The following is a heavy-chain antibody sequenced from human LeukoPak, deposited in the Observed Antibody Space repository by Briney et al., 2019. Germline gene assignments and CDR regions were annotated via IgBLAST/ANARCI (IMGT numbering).Heavy chain of an antibody. J-gene: IGHJ4*02. D-gene: IGHD6-19*01. CDR2: IKEDGSEK. CDR3: AKDNRRHYTSGPNPDSLH. CDR1: EFTFSTYW. Sequence: GESQRLSCAASEFTFSTYWMSWVRQAPGKGLEWVANIKEDGSEKRYVGSVKGRFTISRDNAKNSLYLQMNSLRADDTAVYYCAKDNRRHYTSGPNPDSLHWGQGALVTVSS. V-gene: IGHV3-7*03.